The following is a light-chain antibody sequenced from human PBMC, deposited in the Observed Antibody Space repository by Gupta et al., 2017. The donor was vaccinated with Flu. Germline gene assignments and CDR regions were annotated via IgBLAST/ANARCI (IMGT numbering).Light chain of an antibody. V-gene: IGLV3-1*01. Sequence: GNKLGNKYVYWYQQKPGQSPVLVIYQDGDRPSGIPERFSGANSGNTAALTISGTQAMDEADYYCQAWDSNTANWVFGGGTKVTVL. J-gene: IGLJ3*02. CDR2: QDG. CDR1: KLGNKY. CDR3: QAWDSNTANWV.